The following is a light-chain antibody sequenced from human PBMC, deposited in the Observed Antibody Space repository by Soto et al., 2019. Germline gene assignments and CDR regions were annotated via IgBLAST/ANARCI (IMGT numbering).Light chain of an antibody. CDR2: DAS. Sequence: EIVLTQSPVTLSLSPGERATLSCRASQSVSSLLAWFQQKPGQPPRLLIYDASNRATGIPARFSCSGSGTDFTLTISSLEPEDFAIYYCQQRGNWPYTFGQGTKLEIK. J-gene: IGKJ2*01. CDR3: QQRGNWPYT. V-gene: IGKV3-11*01. CDR1: QSVSSL.